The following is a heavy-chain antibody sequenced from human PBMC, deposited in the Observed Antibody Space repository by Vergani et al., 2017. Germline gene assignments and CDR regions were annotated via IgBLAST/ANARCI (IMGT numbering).Heavy chain of an antibody. J-gene: IGHJ3*02. D-gene: IGHD2-15*01. V-gene: IGHV4-59*01. CDR2: IYYSGST. CDR1: GGSISSYY. CDR3: ATLHLRRDAFDI. Sequence: QVQLQESGPGLVKPSETLSLTCIVSGGSISSYYWSWIRQPPGKGLEWIGYIYYSGSTNYNPSLKSRVTISVDTSKNQFSLKLSSVTAAETAVYYCATLHLRRDAFDIWGQGTMVTVSS.